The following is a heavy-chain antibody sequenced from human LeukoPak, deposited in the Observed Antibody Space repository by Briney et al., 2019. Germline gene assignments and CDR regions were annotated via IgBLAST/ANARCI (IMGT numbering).Heavy chain of an antibody. CDR2: IWFDGSSK. D-gene: IGHD3-10*01. CDR1: GRTIGLYG. V-gene: IGHV3-33*07. J-gene: IGHJ6*02. Sequence: GGSLRLSCEASGRTIGLYGMFWVRQAPGKGLEWVAAIWFDGSSKYYADSVKGRFTISRDNSRNTVLLQMDSLSAEDTAVYYCAREKYEGSGSHYFALDVWGQGTMVIVSS. CDR3: AREKYEGSGSHYFALDV.